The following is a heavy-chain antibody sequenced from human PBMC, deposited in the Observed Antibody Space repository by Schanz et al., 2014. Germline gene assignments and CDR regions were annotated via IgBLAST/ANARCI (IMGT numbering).Heavy chain of an antibody. D-gene: IGHD1-26*01. CDR2: IKQDGSEK. J-gene: IGHJ4*02. CDR3: VTWSTTYLYQDY. Sequence: EVQLVESGGGLVQPGGSLRLSCAASGFTFSSYWMSWVRQAPGKGLEWVANIKQDGSEKYYVDSVKGRFTISRDNAKNSLYLQMNSLRAEDTAMYYCVTWSTTYLYQDYWGQGTLVSVSA. CDR1: GFTFSSYW. V-gene: IGHV3-7*03.